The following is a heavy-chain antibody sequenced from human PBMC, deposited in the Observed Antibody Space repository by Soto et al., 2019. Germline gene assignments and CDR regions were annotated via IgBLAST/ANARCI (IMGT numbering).Heavy chain of an antibody. CDR2: IKSKTDGGTT. J-gene: IGHJ6*03. Sequence: GGSLRLSCAASGFTFSNAWMSWVRQAPGKGLEWVGRIKSKTDGGTTDYAAPVKGRFTISRDDSKNTLYLQMNSLKTEDTAVYYCTTASVVVHSYMDVWGKGTTVTVS. D-gene: IGHD2-2*01. CDR1: GFTFSNAW. V-gene: IGHV3-15*01. CDR3: TTASVVVHSYMDV.